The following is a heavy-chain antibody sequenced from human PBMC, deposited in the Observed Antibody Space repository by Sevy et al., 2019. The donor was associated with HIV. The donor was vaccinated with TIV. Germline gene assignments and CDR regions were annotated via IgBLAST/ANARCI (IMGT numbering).Heavy chain of an antibody. CDR1: GFTVSSNY. Sequence: GGSLRLSCAASGFTVSSNYMSWVRQAPGKGLEWVSVIYSGGSTYYADSVKGRFTISRDNSKNTLYLQMNSLRAEDTAVYYCASILGDSSGWYGGADYWGQGTLVTVSS. V-gene: IGHV3-53*01. J-gene: IGHJ4*02. CDR2: IYSGGST. CDR3: ASILGDSSGWYGGADY. D-gene: IGHD6-19*01.